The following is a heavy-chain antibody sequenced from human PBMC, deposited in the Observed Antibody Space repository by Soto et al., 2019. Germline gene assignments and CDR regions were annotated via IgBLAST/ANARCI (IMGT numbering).Heavy chain of an antibody. V-gene: IGHV5-10-1*01. CDR2: IDPSDSYT. CDR1: GYSFTSYW. Sequence: PGESLKISCKGSGYSFTSYWISWVRQMPGKGLEWMGRIDPSDSYTNYSPSFQGHVTISADKSISTAYLQWSSLKASDTAMYYCARLVGVRRTAASPRDYWGQGTLVTVSS. D-gene: IGHD6-6*01. CDR3: ARLVGVRRTAASPRDY. J-gene: IGHJ4*02.